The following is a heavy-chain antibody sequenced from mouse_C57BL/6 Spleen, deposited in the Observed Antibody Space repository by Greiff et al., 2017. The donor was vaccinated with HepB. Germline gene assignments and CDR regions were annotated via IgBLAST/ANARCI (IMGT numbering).Heavy chain of an antibody. Sequence: EVQGVESGGGLVKPGGSLKLSCAASGFTFSSYAVSWVRQTPEKRLEWVATISDGGSYTYYPDNVKGRFTISRDNAKNNLYLQMSHLKSEDTAMYYCARDRDYGYAMDYWGQGTSVTVSS. CDR1: GFTFSSYA. V-gene: IGHV5-4*01. CDR3: ARDRDYGYAMDY. CDR2: ISDGGSYT. J-gene: IGHJ4*01. D-gene: IGHD1-1*01.